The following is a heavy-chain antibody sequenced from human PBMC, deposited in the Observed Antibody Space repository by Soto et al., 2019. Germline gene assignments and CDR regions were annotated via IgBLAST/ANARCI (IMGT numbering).Heavy chain of an antibody. J-gene: IGHJ4*02. V-gene: IGHV3-30*18. D-gene: IGHD1-26*01. CDR2: ISYDGSNK. Sequence: QVQLVESGGGVVQPGRSLRLSCAASGFTFSSYGMHWVRQAPGKGLEWVAVISYDGSNKYYADSVKGRFTISRDNSKNTLYLQMTSLRAEATAVSSCAKDKGIVGATPHYWGQGTLVTVSS. CDR1: GFTFSSYG. CDR3: AKDKGIVGATPHY.